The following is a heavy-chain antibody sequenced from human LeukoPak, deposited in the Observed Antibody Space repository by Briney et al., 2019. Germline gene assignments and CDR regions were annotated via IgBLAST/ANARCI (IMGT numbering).Heavy chain of an antibody. D-gene: IGHD6-19*01. J-gene: IGHJ4*02. CDR1: GFTFSDYY. Sequence: GGSLRLSCAASGFTFSDYYMSWIRQAPGKGLEWVSYISSSGSTIYYADSVKGRFTISRDNAKNSLYLQMNSLRAEDTAVYYCATSYSSGWYPALYYFDYWGQGTLVTVSS. V-gene: IGHV3-11*01. CDR2: ISSSGSTI. CDR3: ATSYSSGWYPALYYFDY.